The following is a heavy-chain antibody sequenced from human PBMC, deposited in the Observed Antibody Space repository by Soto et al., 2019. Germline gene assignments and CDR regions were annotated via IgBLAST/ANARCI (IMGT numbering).Heavy chain of an antibody. CDR2: MNPNSGNT. J-gene: IGHJ5*02. D-gene: IGHD3-22*01. CDR1: GYTFNSYD. CDR3: SGEGNYYDSSGYFGPWFDP. V-gene: IGHV1-8*01. Sequence: ASVKVSCKASGYTFNSYDINWVRQDTGQGLEWMGWMNPNSGNTGYAQKFQGRVTMTRNTSISTAYMELSSLRSEDTAVYYCSGEGNYYDSSGYFGPWFDPWGQGTLVTVSS.